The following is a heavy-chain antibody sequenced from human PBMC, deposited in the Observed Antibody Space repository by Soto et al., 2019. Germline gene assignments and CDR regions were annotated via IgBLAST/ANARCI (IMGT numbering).Heavy chain of an antibody. D-gene: IGHD5-18*01. V-gene: IGHV1-3*01. Sequence: ASVKVSCKASGYIFTSYANHGVRQAPGQRLEWMGWINAGNGNTKYSQKFQGRVTISRDTSASTVYMELSSLRSEDTAVYYCARSGYSYGPFDYWGQGTLVTVSS. CDR1: GYIFTSYA. CDR3: ARSGYSYGPFDY. J-gene: IGHJ4*02. CDR2: INAGNGNT.